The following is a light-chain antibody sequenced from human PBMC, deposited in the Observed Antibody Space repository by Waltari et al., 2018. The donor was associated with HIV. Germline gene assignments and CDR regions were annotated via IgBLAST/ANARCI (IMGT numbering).Light chain of an antibody. J-gene: IGKJ4*01. V-gene: IGKV3-20*01. Sequence: EIVLTQSPGTLSFSPGERATLSCRASQSVSSSLAWYQQKPGQAPRLLISGASSRATGIPDRFSGSGSGTDFTLTINRLEPEDFAVYYCQQYGGSSTFGGGTKVEI. CDR3: QQYGGSST. CDR1: QSVSSS. CDR2: GAS.